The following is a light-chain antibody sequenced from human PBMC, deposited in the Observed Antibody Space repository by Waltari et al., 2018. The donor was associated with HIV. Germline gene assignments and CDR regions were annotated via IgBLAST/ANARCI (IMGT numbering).Light chain of an antibody. Sequence: QSVLTQPPSASGTPGQRVTISCSGSSSNIGSHYVYWYQQLPGTTPKLLIYRNKQRPSGVPDRFSGSKSGTSTSLAISGLRSEDEADYYCAAWDDSLSAPVFGGGTKLTVL. J-gene: IGLJ3*02. V-gene: IGLV1-47*01. CDR3: AAWDDSLSAPV. CDR1: SSNIGSHY. CDR2: RNK.